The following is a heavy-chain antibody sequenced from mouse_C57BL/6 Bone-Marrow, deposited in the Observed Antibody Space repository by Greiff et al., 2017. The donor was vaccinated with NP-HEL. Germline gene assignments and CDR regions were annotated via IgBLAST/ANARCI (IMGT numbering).Heavy chain of an antibody. Sequence: VQGVESGGDLVKPGGSLKLSCAASGFTFSSYGMSWVRQTPDKRLEWVATISSGGSYTYYPDSVKGRFTISRDNAKNTLYLQMSSLKSEDTAMYYCASRAYWGQGTLVTVSA. CDR3: ASRAY. J-gene: IGHJ3*01. CDR1: GFTFSSYG. CDR2: ISSGGSYT. V-gene: IGHV5-6*01.